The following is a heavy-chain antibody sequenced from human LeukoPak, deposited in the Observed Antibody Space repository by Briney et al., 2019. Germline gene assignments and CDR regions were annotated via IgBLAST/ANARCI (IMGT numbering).Heavy chain of an antibody. CDR3: AIDLHFCPADH. J-gene: IGHJ5*02. Sequence: GRSLRLSWAAAGSTLSSSAMNWVRQAPRKGLEWVSGISGSGGTTYYADSVKGRFSISRDNAKNSLYLKMNSLRAEDTAVYSCAIDLHFCPADHWGQGTLVTVSS. CDR2: ISGSGGTT. CDR1: GSTLSSSA. V-gene: IGHV3-23*01.